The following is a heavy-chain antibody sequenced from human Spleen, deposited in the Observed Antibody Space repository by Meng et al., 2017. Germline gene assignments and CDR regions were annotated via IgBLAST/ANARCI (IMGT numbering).Heavy chain of an antibody. CDR1: GFTVSNNH. V-gene: IGHV3-7*01. Sequence: GGSLRLSCAASGFTVSNNHMSWVRQAPGKGLEWVANINQDGSEKYYVDSVKGRLTISRDNAKNSLWLQMDSLRADDTAVYYCARVVHRVRIQLWSDTPIAMDVWGQGTTVTVSS. D-gene: IGHD5-18*01. J-gene: IGHJ6*02. CDR3: ARVVHRVRIQLWSDTPIAMDV. CDR2: INQDGSEK.